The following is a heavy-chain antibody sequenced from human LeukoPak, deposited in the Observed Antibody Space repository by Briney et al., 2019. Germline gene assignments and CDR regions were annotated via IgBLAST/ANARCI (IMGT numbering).Heavy chain of an antibody. D-gene: IGHD5-12*01. CDR3: AKGQWLPDSRYFDY. CDR1: GFTFSSYA. J-gene: IGHJ4*02. V-gene: IGHV3-23*01. CDR2: ISGSGGST. Sequence: GGSLRLSCAASGFTFSSYAMSWVRQAPGKGLEWVSAISGSGGSTHYADSVKGRFTISRDNSKNTLYLQMNSLRAEDTAVYYCAKGQWLPDSRYFDYWGQGTLVTVSS.